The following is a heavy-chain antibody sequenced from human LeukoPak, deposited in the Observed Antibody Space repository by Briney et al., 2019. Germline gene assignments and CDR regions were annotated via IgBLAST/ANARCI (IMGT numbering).Heavy chain of an antibody. V-gene: IGHV3-21*01. J-gene: IGHJ2*01. Sequence: GGSLRLSCAASGFTFSSYSMNWVRQAPGKGLEWVSSISSSSSHIYYADSVKGRFTISRDNAKNSLYLQMNSLRAEDTAVYYCARDLEPHYYFDLWGRGTLVTVSS. CDR3: ARDLEPHYYFDL. D-gene: IGHD1-1*01. CDR1: GFTFSSYS. CDR2: ISSSSSHI.